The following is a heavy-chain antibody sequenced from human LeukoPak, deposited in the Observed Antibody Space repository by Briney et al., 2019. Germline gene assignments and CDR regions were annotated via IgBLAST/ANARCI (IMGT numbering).Heavy chain of an antibody. CDR2: VYHSGST. V-gene: IGHV4-59*12. CDR1: GGSISSYY. Sequence: SETLSLTCTVSGGSISSYYWSWIRQPPGKGLEWIGYVYHSGSTYYNPSLKSRVTISVDRSKNQFSLKLSSVTAADTAVYYCARGAPFDDFWSGYLYWGQGTLVTVSS. J-gene: IGHJ4*02. CDR3: ARGAPFDDFWSGYLY. D-gene: IGHD3-3*01.